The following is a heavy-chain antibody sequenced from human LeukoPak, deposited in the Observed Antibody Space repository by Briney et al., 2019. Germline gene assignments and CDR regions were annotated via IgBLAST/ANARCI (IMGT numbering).Heavy chain of an antibody. CDR1: GYTFTGSY. CDR3: ARVAYCTKGVWINSDL. V-gene: IGHV1-2*02. CDR2: INPNSGGT. J-gene: IGHJ4*02. D-gene: IGHD2-8*01. Sequence: ASVKVSCKASGYTFTGSYIHWMRQAPGQGLEWMGWINPNSGGTKYAQKFQGRVTVTRDTSTSTAYLELGGLRADDTAVYYCARVAYCTKGVWINSDLWGQGTLVTVSS.